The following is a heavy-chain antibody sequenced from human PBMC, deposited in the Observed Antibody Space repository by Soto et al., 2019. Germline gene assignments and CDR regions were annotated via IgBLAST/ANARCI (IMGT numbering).Heavy chain of an antibody. CDR2: IIPIFGTA. D-gene: IGHD3-9*01. Sequence: SVKVSCKAYGGTFSSYAISGVRQAPGQGLEWMGGIIPIFGTANYAQKFQGRVTITADESTSTAYMELSSLRSEDTAVYYCARDVYDILTGYYGPRWFDPWGQGTLVTVSS. CDR1: GGTFSSYA. V-gene: IGHV1-69*13. J-gene: IGHJ5*02. CDR3: ARDVYDILTGYYGPRWFDP.